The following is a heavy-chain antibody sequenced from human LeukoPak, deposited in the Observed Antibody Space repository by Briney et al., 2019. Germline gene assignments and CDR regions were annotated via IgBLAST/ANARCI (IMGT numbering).Heavy chain of an antibody. CDR1: GFTFSSYW. Sequence: PGGSLRLSCAASGFTFSSYWMSWVRQAPGKGLEWVANIKQDGSEKYYVDSVKGRFTISRNNSKSTLYLQMNSLRAEDTAVYYCAKGGVVHAFNIWGQGTMVTVSS. CDR3: AKGGVVHAFNI. CDR2: IKQDGSEK. J-gene: IGHJ3*02. V-gene: IGHV3-7*03. D-gene: IGHD2-15*01.